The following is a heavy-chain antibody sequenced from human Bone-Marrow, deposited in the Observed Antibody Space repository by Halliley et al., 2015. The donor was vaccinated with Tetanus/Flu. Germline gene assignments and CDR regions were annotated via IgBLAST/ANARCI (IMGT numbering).Heavy chain of an antibody. J-gene: IGHJ6*02. CDR1: GGSISSFY. V-gene: IGHV4-59*08. CDR2: IFYSGDN. Sequence: LRLSCTVSGGSISSFYWSWIRQSPGKGLEFIGYIFYSGDNNYNPSLKSRVTMSVDTSKKQFSLKLRSVTAADTAVYYCARVNMTMIRGVIRFWGMDVWGQGSTVIVSS. D-gene: IGHD3-10*01. CDR3: ARVNMTMIRGVIRFWGMDV.